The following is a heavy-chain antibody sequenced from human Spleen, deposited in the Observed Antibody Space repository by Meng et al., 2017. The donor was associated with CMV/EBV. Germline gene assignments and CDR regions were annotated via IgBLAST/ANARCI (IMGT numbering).Heavy chain of an antibody. CDR3: AKFSTIYNWLDP. D-gene: IGHD5-24*01. V-gene: IGHV3-53*01. J-gene: IGHJ5*02. CDR1: GVTVRRNY. CDR2: IYSGDST. Sequence: LSCAASGVTVRRNYVSWVRQAQGKGLEGVSVIYSGDSTYHADSVKGRFTISRDNSKNTLYLQMNSLRAEDTAVYYCAKFSTIYNWLDPWGQGALVTVSS.